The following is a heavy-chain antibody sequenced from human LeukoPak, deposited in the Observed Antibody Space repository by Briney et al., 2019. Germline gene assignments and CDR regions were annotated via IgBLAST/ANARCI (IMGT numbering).Heavy chain of an antibody. D-gene: IGHD1-26*01. J-gene: IGHJ2*01. CDR2: ISSDGSNK. CDR3: AKDRTVGASYWYFDL. Sequence: GGSLRLSCAASGFTFSSYAMHWVRQAPGKGLEWVAVISSDGSNKYYADSVKGRFTISRDNSKNTLYLHMNTLRAEDTAIYYCAKDRTVGASYWYFDLWGRGTLVTVSS. V-gene: IGHV3-30-3*01. CDR1: GFTFSSYA.